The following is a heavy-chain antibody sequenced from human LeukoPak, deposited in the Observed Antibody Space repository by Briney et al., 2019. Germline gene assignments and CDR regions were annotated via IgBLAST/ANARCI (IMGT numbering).Heavy chain of an antibody. V-gene: IGHV3-21*01. J-gene: IGHJ4*02. Sequence: GGSLRLSCAASGFTFSSYSMKWVRRAPGKELEWVSSISSSSSYIYYADSVKGRFTISRDNSKNTLYLQMNSLRAEDTAVYYCARERGGSGNMEFDYWGQGTLVTVSS. D-gene: IGHD3-10*01. CDR2: ISSSSSYI. CDR1: GFTFSSYS. CDR3: ARERGGSGNMEFDY.